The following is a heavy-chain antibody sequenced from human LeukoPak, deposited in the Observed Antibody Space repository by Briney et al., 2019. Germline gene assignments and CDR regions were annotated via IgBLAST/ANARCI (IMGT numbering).Heavy chain of an antibody. J-gene: IGHJ4*02. CDR1: GFTFSSYS. CDR2: ISSSTII. Sequence: GGSLRLSCVASGFTFSSYSMNWVRQAPRKGLEWVSYISSSTIIYYADPVKGRFTISSDNANNSLYLQMNSLRAEDTGVYYCARGFDYWGQGTLVTVSS. CDR3: ARGFDY. V-gene: IGHV3-48*01.